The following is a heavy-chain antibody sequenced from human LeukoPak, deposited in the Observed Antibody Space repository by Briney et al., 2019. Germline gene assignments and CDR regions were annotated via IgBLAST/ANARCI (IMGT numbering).Heavy chain of an antibody. CDR1: GFTFSSYA. J-gene: IGHJ6*03. Sequence: GGSLRLSCSASGFTFSSYAMSWVRQAPGKGLEWVSAISGSGGSTYYADSVKGQFTISRDNSKNTLYLQMNSLRAEDTAVYYCAKGVVPAAKGKGNYYYYYMDVWGKGTTVTVSS. D-gene: IGHD2-2*01. CDR3: AKGVVPAAKGKGNYYYYYMDV. V-gene: IGHV3-23*01. CDR2: ISGSGGST.